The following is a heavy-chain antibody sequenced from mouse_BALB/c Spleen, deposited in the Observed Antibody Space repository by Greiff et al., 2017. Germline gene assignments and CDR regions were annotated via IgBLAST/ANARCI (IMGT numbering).Heavy chain of an antibody. J-gene: IGHJ3*01. V-gene: IGHV5-4*02. Sequence: EVKLVESGGGLVKPGGSLKLSCAASGFTFSDYYMYWVRQTPEKRLEWVATISDGGSYTYYPDSVKGRFTISRDNAKNNLYLQMSSLKSEDTAMYYCAREYYYGNYGLAYWGQGTLVTVSA. D-gene: IGHD2-1*01. CDR3: AREYYYGNYGLAY. CDR1: GFTFSDYY. CDR2: ISDGGSYT.